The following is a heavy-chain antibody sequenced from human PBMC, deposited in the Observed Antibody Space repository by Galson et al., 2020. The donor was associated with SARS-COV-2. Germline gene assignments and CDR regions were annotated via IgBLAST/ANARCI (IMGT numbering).Heavy chain of an antibody. J-gene: IGHJ6*02. Sequence: SETLSLTCAVYGGSFSGYYWSWIRQPPGKGLEWIGEINHSGSTNYNPSLKSRVTISVDTSKNQFSLKLSSVTAADTAVYYCARGAAWSSWYYYYYGMDVWGQGTTVTVSS. CDR3: ARGAAWSSWYYYYYGMDV. CDR2: INHSGST. D-gene: IGHD6-13*01. CDR1: GGSFSGYY. V-gene: IGHV4-34*01.